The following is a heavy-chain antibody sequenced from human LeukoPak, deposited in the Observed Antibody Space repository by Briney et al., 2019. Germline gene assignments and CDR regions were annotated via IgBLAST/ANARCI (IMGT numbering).Heavy chain of an antibody. J-gene: IGHJ4*02. CDR3: ARDLSLGRHEYGEAFDN. CDR1: DYTFTSYG. Sequence: ASVKVSCKASDYTFTSYGISWVRQAPGQGLEWMGWISAYNGNTNYAQKLQGRVTMTTDTSTSTAFMELRSLRSDDTAVYYCARDLSLGRHEYGEAFDNWGQGTLVIVSS. CDR2: ISAYNGNT. V-gene: IGHV1-18*01. D-gene: IGHD4-17*01.